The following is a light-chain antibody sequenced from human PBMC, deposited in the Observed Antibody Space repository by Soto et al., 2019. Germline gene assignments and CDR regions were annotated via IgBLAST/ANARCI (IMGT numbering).Light chain of an antibody. CDR3: SSFGGSDNLV. V-gene: IGLV2-8*01. CDR2: EVT. J-gene: IGLJ2*01. CDR1: SSDVGGYNS. Sequence: QSVLTQPPSASGSPGQSVTISCTGTSSDVGGYNSVSWYQQHPGKAPKLMIYEVTKRPSGVPDRFSGSKSGNTASLTVSGLQAEDEAVYYCSSFGGSDNLVFGGGTKLTVL.